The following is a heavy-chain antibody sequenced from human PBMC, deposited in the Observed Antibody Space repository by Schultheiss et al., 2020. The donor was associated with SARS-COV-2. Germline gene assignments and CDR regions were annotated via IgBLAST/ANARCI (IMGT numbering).Heavy chain of an antibody. CDR2: IYHSGST. V-gene: IGHV4-34*01. CDR1: GGSFSGYY. CDR3: TRSPKRLYFDY. Sequence: SETLSLTCAVYGGSFSGYYWSWIRQPPGKGLEWIGSIYHSGSTYYNPSLKSRVTISADTSKKQFSLNLTSVTAADTAVYYCTRSPKRLYFDYWGQGTLGTVSS. J-gene: IGHJ4*02. D-gene: IGHD2-21*02.